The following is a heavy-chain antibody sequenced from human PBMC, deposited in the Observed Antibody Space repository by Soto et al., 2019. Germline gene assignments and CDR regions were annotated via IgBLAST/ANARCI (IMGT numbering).Heavy chain of an antibody. CDR2: IYPGGSDT. V-gene: IGHV5-51*01. CDR3: ARGYNSGRSTNTYYFDY. CDR1: GYSFTNYW. Sequence: PGESLKISCKGSGYSFTNYWIGWVRQMPGKGLEWMGIIYPGGSDTRYSPSFQGQVTISADNSISTAYLQWSSLKASDTAIYFCARGYNSGRSTNTYYFDYWGQGDLVTVSS. D-gene: IGHD6-19*01. J-gene: IGHJ4*02.